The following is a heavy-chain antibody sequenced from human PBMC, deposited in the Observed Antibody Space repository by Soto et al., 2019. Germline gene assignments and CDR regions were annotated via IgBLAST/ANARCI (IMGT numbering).Heavy chain of an antibody. CDR2: TYYRSKWFF. J-gene: IGHJ5*02. Sequence: SQTLSLTCAISGDSVSSKSATWNWIRQSPSRGLEWLGRTYYRSKWFFDYAVSVKSRITINPDTSKNQFSLHLNSVTPEDTALYYCARGGVTLVRGVTPYNWFDPWGQGTLVTVPS. V-gene: IGHV6-1*01. CDR3: ARGGVTLVRGVTPYNWFDP. D-gene: IGHD3-10*01. CDR1: GDSVSSKSAT.